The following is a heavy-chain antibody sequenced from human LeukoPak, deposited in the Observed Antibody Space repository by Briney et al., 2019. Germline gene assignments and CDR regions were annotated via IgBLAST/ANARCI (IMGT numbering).Heavy chain of an antibody. CDR1: GGSICSYY. Sequence: SETLSLTCTVSGGSICSYYWSWIRQPAGKGLEWIGRIYTSGSTNYNPSLKSRVTISVDKSKNQFSLKLSSVTAADTAVHYCASGAVSYYGSGTLSYYFDYWGQGTLVTVSS. CDR3: ASGAVSYYGSGTLSYYFDY. CDR2: IYTSGST. D-gene: IGHD3-10*01. V-gene: IGHV4-4*07. J-gene: IGHJ4*02.